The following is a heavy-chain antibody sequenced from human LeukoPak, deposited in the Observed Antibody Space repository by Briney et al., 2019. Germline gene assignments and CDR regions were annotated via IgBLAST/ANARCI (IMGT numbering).Heavy chain of an antibody. CDR3: ARVHIVVVPAALDDAFDI. D-gene: IGHD2-2*01. J-gene: IGHJ3*02. Sequence: SETLSLTCTVSGGSISSSSYYWGWIRQPPGKGLEWIGEINHSGSTNYNPSLKSRVTISVDTSKNQFSLKLSSVTAADTAVYYCARVHIVVVPAALDDAFDIWGQGTMVTVSS. CDR2: INHSGST. V-gene: IGHV4-39*07. CDR1: GGSISSSSYY.